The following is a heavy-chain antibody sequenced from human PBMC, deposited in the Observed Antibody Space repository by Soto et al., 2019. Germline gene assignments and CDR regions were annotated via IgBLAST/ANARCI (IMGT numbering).Heavy chain of an antibody. J-gene: IGHJ5*02. V-gene: IGHV3-23*01. Sequence: GGSLRLSCATSGFPFSAFAMNWVRHAPGKGLEWVSGIGGSGASIYYADSVKGRFTISRDNSKNTVYLQMNSLSAEDTAFYYWARSVGPLSWFDPWGLGPRVTVSS. D-gene: IGHD3-16*01. CDR2: IGGSGASI. CDR1: GFPFSAFA. CDR3: ARSVGPLSWFDP.